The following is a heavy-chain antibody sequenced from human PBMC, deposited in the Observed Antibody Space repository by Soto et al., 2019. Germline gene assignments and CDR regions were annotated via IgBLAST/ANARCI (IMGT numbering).Heavy chain of an antibody. CDR1: GFSFTGYY. CDR2: INAHSGGT. CDR3: AKDLTRQLAYWLDP. J-gene: IGHJ5*02. Sequence: ASVKVSCKASGFSFTGYYIHWLRQAPGQGLEWMGWINAHSGGTEYAQKFQGRVTLARDTSIATAYLTLTSLTSDDTALYYCAKDLTRQLAYWLDPWGQGTLVTVS. D-gene: IGHD6-6*01. V-gene: IGHV1-2*02.